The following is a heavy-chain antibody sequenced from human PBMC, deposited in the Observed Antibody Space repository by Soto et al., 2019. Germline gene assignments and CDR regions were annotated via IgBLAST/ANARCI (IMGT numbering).Heavy chain of an antibody. CDR1: GGSMNSHDYY. V-gene: IGHV4-30-4*01. Sequence: QQQLQESGPGLVKPSQTLSLTCTVSGGSMNSHDYYWSWIRQPPGKGLEWIGYIHNSGSTYYNPSLKSRLNISSDMSKNQFSLRLNSVTAADTALYFCARGEVRGPFDIWGQGTKVTVSS. CDR3: ARGEVRGPFDI. D-gene: IGHD3-10*01. CDR2: IHNSGST. J-gene: IGHJ3*02.